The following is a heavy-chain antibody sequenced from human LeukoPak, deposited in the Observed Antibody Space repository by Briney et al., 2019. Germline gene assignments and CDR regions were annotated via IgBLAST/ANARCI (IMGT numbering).Heavy chain of an antibody. J-gene: IGHJ3*02. CDR2: ISSSSSYI. CDR1: GFTFSSYA. D-gene: IGHD3-10*01. Sequence: GGSLRLSCAASGFTFSSYAMSWVRQAPGKGLEWVSSISSSSSYIYYADSVKGRFTISRDNAKNSLYLQMNSLRAEDTAVYYCAKKIWFGENDAFDIWGQGTMVTVSS. V-gene: IGHV3-21*01. CDR3: AKKIWFGENDAFDI.